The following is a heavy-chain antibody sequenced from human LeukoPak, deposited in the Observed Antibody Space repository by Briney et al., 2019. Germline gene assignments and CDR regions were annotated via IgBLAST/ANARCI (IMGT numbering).Heavy chain of an antibody. J-gene: IGHJ4*02. Sequence: ASVKVSCKASGYTFTSYYMRWVRQAPGQGLEWMGIINPSGGSTSYAQKVQGRVTMTRDMSTSTVYMELSSLRSEDTAVYYCARVDDRGHYYDSSGPRKLFDYWGQGTLVTVSS. CDR3: ARVDDRGHYYDSSGPRKLFDY. CDR1: GYTFTSYY. D-gene: IGHD3-22*01. CDR2: INPSGGST. V-gene: IGHV1-46*01.